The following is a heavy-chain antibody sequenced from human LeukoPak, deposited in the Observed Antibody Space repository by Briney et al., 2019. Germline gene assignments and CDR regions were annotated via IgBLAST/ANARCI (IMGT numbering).Heavy chain of an antibody. J-gene: IGHJ6*04. CDR2: ISETSSFM. CDR1: GFTFSSYW. CDR3: AELGITMIGGV. D-gene: IGHD3-10*02. Sequence: GGSLRLSCAASGFTFSSYWMSWVRQAPGKGLEWISYISETSSFMYYADSVKGRFTISRDNAKNSLYLQMNSLRAEDTAVYYCAELGITMIGGVWGKGTTVTISS. V-gene: IGHV3-48*01.